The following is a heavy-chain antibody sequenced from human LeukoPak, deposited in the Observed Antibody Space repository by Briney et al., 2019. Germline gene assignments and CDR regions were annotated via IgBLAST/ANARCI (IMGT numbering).Heavy chain of an antibody. CDR3: ARDREMATIIGAGLSAFDI. V-gene: IGHV1-69*05. Sequence: SVKVSCKASGGTFSSYAISWVRQAPGQGLEWMGGIIPIFGTANYAQKFQGRVTITTDESTSTAYMELSSLRSEDTAVYYCARDREMATIIGAGLSAFDIWGQGAMVTVSS. CDR1: GGTFSSYA. D-gene: IGHD5-24*01. J-gene: IGHJ3*02. CDR2: IIPIFGTA.